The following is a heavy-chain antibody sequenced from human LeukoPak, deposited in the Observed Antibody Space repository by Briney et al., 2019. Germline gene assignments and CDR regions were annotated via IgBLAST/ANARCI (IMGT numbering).Heavy chain of an antibody. CDR3: AKEDQFLGYCSSTSCYIPHNLPDY. CDR1: GFTFSSYA. J-gene: IGHJ4*02. V-gene: IGHV3-23*01. Sequence: GGSLRLSCAAFGFTFSSYAMSWVRQAPGKGLEWVSAISGSGGSTYYADSVKGRFTISRDNSKNTLYLQMNSLRAEDTAVYYCAKEDQFLGYCSSTSCYIPHNLPDYWGQGTLVTVSS. D-gene: IGHD2-2*02. CDR2: ISGSGGST.